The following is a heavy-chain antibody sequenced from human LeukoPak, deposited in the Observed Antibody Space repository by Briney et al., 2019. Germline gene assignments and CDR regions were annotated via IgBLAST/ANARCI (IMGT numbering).Heavy chain of an antibody. CDR3: ARGRGDGYNYDY. CDR2: INHSGST. D-gene: IGHD5-24*01. CDR1: GGSFSGYY. J-gene: IGHJ4*02. V-gene: IGHV4-34*01. Sequence: PSETLSLTCAVYGGSFSGYYWSWIRQPPGKGLEWIGEINHSGSTNYNPSLKSRVTISVDTSKNQFSLKLSSVTAADTAVYYCARGRGDGYNYDYWGQGTLVTVSS.